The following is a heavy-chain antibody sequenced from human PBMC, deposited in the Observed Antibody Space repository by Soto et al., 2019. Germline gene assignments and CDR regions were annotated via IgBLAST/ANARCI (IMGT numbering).Heavy chain of an antibody. CDR2: INWKSDI. CDR1: GFTFDDNA. Sequence: PGGSLRLSCAVSGFTFDDNAMHWVRQAPEKGLEWVSGINWKSDIGYADSVKGRFTISRDNAENSLYLQMNSLRAGDTAVYYCARAYSGRLPRRADYYYAMDVWGQGTTVTVSS. D-gene: IGHD2-15*01. J-gene: IGHJ6*02. V-gene: IGHV3-9*01. CDR3: ARAYSGRLPRRADYYYAMDV.